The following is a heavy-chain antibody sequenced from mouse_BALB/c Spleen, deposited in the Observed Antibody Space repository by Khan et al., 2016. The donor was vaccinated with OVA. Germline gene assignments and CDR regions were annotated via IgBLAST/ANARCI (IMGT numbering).Heavy chain of an antibody. Sequence: EVQGVESGGDLMKPGGSLKLSCAASGFTFSTYGMSWVRQTPDKRLEWVATINSDGYYTYYPDSVQGRFTISRNNAKNTLYLQMSSLKSEDTAMYYCAGHLTGSFAYWGQGTLVTVSA. CDR2: INSDGYYT. J-gene: IGHJ3*01. V-gene: IGHV5-6*01. CDR1: GFTFSTYG. CDR3: AGHLTGSFAY. D-gene: IGHD4-1*01.